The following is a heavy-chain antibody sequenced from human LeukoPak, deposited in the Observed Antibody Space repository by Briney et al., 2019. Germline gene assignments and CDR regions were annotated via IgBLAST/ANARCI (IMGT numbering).Heavy chain of an antibody. V-gene: IGHV3-23*01. CDR3: ASGDRHSSDAFDI. CDR1: GFTFSSYA. D-gene: IGHD3-10*01. CDR2: ISGSGGST. J-gene: IGHJ3*02. Sequence: GGSLRLSCAASGFTFSSYAMCWFRQAPGKGLEWVSGISGSGGSTYYLDSVKGRFTISRDNSKNTLYLQMNSLRAEDTAVYYCASGDRHSSDAFDIWGQGTMVTVSS.